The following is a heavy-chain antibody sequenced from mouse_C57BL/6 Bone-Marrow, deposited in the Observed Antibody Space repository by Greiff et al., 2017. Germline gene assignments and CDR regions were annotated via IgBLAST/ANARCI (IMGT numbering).Heavy chain of an antibody. V-gene: IGHV7-1*01. Sequence: EVKLVESGGGLVQSGRSLRLSCATSGFTFSDFYMEWVRQAPGKGLEWIAASRNKANDYTTEYSASVKGRFIVSRDTSQSILYLQMNALRAVDTAIYYCARDAAPYYYGSSYWYFDVWGTGTTVTVSS. CDR3: ARDAAPYYYGSSYWYFDV. CDR1: GFTFSDFY. CDR2: SRNKANDYTT. D-gene: IGHD1-1*01. J-gene: IGHJ1*03.